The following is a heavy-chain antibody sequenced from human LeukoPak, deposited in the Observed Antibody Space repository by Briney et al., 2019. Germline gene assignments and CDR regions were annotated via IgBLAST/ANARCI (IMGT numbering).Heavy chain of an antibody. D-gene: IGHD3-22*01. J-gene: IGHJ4*02. CDR1: GYTFTSYD. V-gene: IGHV1-24*01. CDR3: ATALHYYDSSGYYYYFDY. Sequence: ASVKVSCKASGYTFTSYDINWVRQAPGKGLEWMGGFDPEDGETIYAQKFQGRVTMTEDTSTDTAYMELSSLRSEDTAVYYCATALHYYDSSGYYYYFDYWGQGTLVTVSS. CDR2: FDPEDGET.